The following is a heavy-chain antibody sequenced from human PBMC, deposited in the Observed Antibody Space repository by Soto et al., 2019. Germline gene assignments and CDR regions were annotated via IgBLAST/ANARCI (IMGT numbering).Heavy chain of an antibody. Sequence: QITLKESGPTLVNPTQTLTLTCTFSGFSLTTGGVGVGWIRQPPGKALEWLALIYWDDDKRYSPSLKSRLTITKDTSKNQVVLTLTNMDPVDTATFYCAPVFNSNSGSYRYFDYWGQGTLVTVSS. CDR1: GFSLTTGGVG. CDR3: APVFNSNSGSYRYFDY. V-gene: IGHV2-5*02. J-gene: IGHJ4*02. CDR2: IYWDDDK. D-gene: IGHD3-16*02.